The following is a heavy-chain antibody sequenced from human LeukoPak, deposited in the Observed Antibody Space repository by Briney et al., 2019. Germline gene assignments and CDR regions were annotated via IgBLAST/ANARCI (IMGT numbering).Heavy chain of an antibody. J-gene: IGHJ5*02. V-gene: IGHV3-23*01. Sequence: GGSLRLSCAASGFTFSTYGMHWVRQAPGKGLEWVSAISGSGDSTYYADSVKGRFTISRDNSKNTLYLQMNSLRAEDTAVYYCGVDIVVVPGAPNWFDPWGQGTLVTVSS. D-gene: IGHD2-2*01. CDR1: GFTFSTYG. CDR3: GVDIVVVPGAPNWFDP. CDR2: ISGSGDST.